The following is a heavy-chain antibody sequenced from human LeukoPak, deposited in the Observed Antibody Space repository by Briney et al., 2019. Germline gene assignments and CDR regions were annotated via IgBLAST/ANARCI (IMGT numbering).Heavy chain of an antibody. V-gene: IGHV3-33*08. J-gene: IGHJ6*02. CDR3: ARDRGYYYYGMDA. Sequence: GGSLRLSCAASGFTFSSYDMHWVRQAPGKGLEWVAVIWYDGSNKYYADSVKGRFTISRDNSKNTLYLQMNSLRAEDTAVYYCARDRGYYYYGMDAWGQGTTVTVSS. CDR2: IWYDGSNK. CDR1: GFTFSSYD.